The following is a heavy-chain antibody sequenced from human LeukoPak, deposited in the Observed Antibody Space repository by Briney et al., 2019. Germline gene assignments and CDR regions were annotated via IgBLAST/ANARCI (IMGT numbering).Heavy chain of an antibody. J-gene: IGHJ4*02. D-gene: IGHD3-3*01. V-gene: IGHV3-21*01. Sequence: PGGSLRLSCAASGFTFGSYSMTWVRQAPGKGLEWVSSMSSGGTYAYYADSVRGRFTISRDNAKNSLYLQMNSLRAEDTAVYYCARDRPTGASRLFVVQWGQGTLVSVSS. CDR3: ARDRPTGASRLFVVQ. CDR1: GFTFGSYS. CDR2: MSSGGTYA.